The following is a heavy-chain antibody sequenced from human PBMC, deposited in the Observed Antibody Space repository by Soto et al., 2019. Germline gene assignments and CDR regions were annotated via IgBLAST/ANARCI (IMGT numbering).Heavy chain of an antibody. V-gene: IGHV1-69*13. CDR2: IIPIFGTA. Sequence: SVKVSCKASGGTFSSYAISWVRQAPGQGLEWMGGIIPIFGTANYAQKFQGRVTITADESTSTAYMELSSLRSEDTAVYYCSYYYDSSGYYTGSAFDIWGQGTIVTV. J-gene: IGHJ3*02. CDR1: GGTFSSYA. CDR3: SYYYDSSGYYTGSAFDI. D-gene: IGHD3-22*01.